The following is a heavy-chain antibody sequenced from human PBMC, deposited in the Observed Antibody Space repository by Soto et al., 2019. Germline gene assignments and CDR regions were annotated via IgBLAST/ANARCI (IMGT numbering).Heavy chain of an antibody. CDR2: IGTAGAT. J-gene: IGHJ4*02. CDR1: GFTFSSYD. CDR3: AKDRHPDGIWSFDY. V-gene: IGHV3-13*01. Sequence: GGSLRLSCAASGFTFSSYDMHWVRQATGKGLEWVSAIGTAGATYYPGSVKGRFTISRENSKSMVYLQMDSLRADDTALYYCAKDRHPDGIWSFDYWGRGILVTVSS. D-gene: IGHD1-20*01.